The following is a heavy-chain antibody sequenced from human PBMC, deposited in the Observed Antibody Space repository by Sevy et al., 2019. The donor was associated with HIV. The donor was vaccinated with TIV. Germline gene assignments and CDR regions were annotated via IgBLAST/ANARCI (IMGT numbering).Heavy chain of an antibody. D-gene: IGHD3-10*01. CDR1: GFTFSSFA. V-gene: IGHV3-23*01. CDR3: AKTLRGYGFGGPMDV. Sequence: GESLKISCAASGFTFSSFAMSWVRQAPGKGLEWVSGISGTGGDTYFADSVKGRFTISRDNSKNTLFLQMNSLRAQDTAVYYCAKTLRGYGFGGPMDVWGPGTTVTVSS. J-gene: IGHJ6*02. CDR2: ISGTGGDT.